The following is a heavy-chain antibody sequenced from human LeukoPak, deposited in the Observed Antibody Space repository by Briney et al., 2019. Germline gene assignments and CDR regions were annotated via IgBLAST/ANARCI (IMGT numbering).Heavy chain of an antibody. Sequence: SVGSLRLSCAASGFTFSSYEWNWVRQAPGKGLEWVSYISSSGSTLYYADSVKGRFTIARDYAKNSLYLQMNSLRAEDTAVYYCARDYGYSLYWGQGTLVTVSS. CDR3: ARDYGYSLY. CDR2: ISSSGSTL. J-gene: IGHJ4*02. V-gene: IGHV3-48*03. D-gene: IGHD5-18*01. CDR1: GFTFSSYE.